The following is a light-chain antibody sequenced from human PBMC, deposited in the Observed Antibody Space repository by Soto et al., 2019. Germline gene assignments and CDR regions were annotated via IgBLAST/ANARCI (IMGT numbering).Light chain of an antibody. CDR3: CSYAGSYTLV. CDR2: EVN. V-gene: IGLV2-14*01. Sequence: QSALTQPASVSGSPGQSITISCTGTSSDVGFYNYVSWYQQHPDKAPKLLISEVNNRPSGVSHRFSASKSGNTASLTISGVQAEDEADYHCCSYAGSYTLVFGGGTKLTVL. J-gene: IGLJ2*01. CDR1: SSDVGFYNY.